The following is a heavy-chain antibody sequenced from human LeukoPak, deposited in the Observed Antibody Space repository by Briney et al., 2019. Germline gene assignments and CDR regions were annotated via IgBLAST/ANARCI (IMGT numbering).Heavy chain of an antibody. CDR1: GYTFRDYY. Sequence: GASVKVSCKASGYTFRDYYMHWVRQAPGQGLEWMGWIDPKSGGPNYAQKFQGRVTLTSDTSISTSYMELSRLTSDDTAVYYCARGGFHHGFDFWGQGTVDTVSS. V-gene: IGHV1-2*02. CDR3: ARGGFHHGFDF. J-gene: IGHJ3*01. CDR2: IDPKSGGP.